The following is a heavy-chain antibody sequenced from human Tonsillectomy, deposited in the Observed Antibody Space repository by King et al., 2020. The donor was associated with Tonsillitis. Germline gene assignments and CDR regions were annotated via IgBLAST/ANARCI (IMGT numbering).Heavy chain of an antibody. CDR3: ARGESPAHSVIYYDAFDI. V-gene: IGHV3-7*01. CDR2: IKQDGSEK. CDR1: GFTFRSYW. J-gene: IGHJ3*02. D-gene: IGHD1-26*01. Sequence: VQLVESGGGLVQPGGSLRLSCAASGFTFRSYWMTWVRQAPGKGLEWVANIKQDGSEKSYLDSVKCRFTISRDNAKNSLYLQMNSLRAEDTAVYYCARGESPAHSVIYYDAFDIWGQGTLVTVSS.